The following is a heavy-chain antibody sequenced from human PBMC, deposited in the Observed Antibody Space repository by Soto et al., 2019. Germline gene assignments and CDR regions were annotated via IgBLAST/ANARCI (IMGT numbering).Heavy chain of an antibody. CDR3: ARGGEEATLHNWFDP. J-gene: IGHJ5*02. D-gene: IGHD2-21*01. V-gene: IGHV1-69*13. CDR1: GGTFSSYA. Sequence: SVKVSCKAPGGTFSSYAISWVRQAPGQGLEWMGGIIPIFGTANYAQKFQGRVTITADESTSTAYMELSSLRSEDTAVYYCARGGEEATLHNWFDPWGQGTLVTVSS. CDR2: IIPIFGTA.